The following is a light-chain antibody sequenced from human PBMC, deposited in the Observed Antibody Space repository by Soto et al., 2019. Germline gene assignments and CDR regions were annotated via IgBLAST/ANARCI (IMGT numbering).Light chain of an antibody. V-gene: IGLV1-44*01. J-gene: IGLJ7*01. Sequence: QSVLTQPPSASGTPGQRVTLSCSGSRSNIGSNPVSCYQHLPGTAPKVLIFTNNQRPSGVPDRVSGSKSGTSASLAISGLRSEDEAHYYCAAWDDSLEGVVLGGGTQLTVL. CDR3: AAWDDSLEGVV. CDR2: TNN. CDR1: RSNIGSNP.